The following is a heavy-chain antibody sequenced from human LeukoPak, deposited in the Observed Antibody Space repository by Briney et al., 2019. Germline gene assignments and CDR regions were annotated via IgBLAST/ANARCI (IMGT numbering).Heavy chain of an antibody. D-gene: IGHD5-24*01. CDR2: ISSSGSTI. CDR1: GFTFSSYE. V-gene: IGHV3-48*03. CDR3: VRGSDWRWLQGTHFDY. Sequence: GGSLRLSCAASGFTFSSYEMNWVRQAPGKGLEWVSYISSSGSTIYYADSVKGRFTISRDNAKNSLYLQMNSLRAEDTAVYYCVRGSDWRWLQGTHFDYWGQGTLVTVSS. J-gene: IGHJ4*02.